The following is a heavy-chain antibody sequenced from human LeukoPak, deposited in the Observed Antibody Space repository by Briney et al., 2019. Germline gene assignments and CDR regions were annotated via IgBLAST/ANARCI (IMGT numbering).Heavy chain of an antibody. CDR3: ASEGGAVAPNYFNS. Sequence: GGSLRLSCAASGFIFSSSWMSWVRQAPGKGLEWVANIKKDESEKYYVDSVRGRFTISRDNAKKSLYLQMNSLRVEDTAVYYCASEGGAVAPNYFNSWGQGTLVTVSS. J-gene: IGHJ4*02. CDR1: GFIFSSSW. D-gene: IGHD3-16*01. CDR2: IKKDESEK. V-gene: IGHV3-7*01.